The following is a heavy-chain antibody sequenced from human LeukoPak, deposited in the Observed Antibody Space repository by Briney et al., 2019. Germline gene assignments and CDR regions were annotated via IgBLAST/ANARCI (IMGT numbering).Heavy chain of an antibody. Sequence: GGSLRLSCAASGFTFSSSWMHWVRQPPGKGLVWDSRISSDGSSTNYADSVKGRFTVSRDNAKNTLYLQMNSLRAEDTAMYYCARFGGDWGYWGQGTLVTVSS. CDR3: ARFGGDWGY. CDR2: ISSDGSST. CDR1: GFTFSSSW. J-gene: IGHJ4*02. V-gene: IGHV3-74*01. D-gene: IGHD3-16*01.